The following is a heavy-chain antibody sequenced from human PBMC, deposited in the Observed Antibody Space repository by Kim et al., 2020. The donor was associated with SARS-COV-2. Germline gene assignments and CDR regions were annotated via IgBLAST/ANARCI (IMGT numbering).Heavy chain of an antibody. D-gene: IGHD4-17*01. CDR3: ARGRLHYGGIYYMDV. V-gene: IGHV4-34*01. J-gene: IGHJ6*03. Sequence: PSLKSRVTISVDTSKNQFSLKLSSVTAADTAVYYCARGRLHYGGIYYMDVWGKGTTVTVSS.